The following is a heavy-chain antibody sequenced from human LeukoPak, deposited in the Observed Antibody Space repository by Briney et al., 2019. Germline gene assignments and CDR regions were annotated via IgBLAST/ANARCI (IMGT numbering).Heavy chain of an antibody. V-gene: IGHV1-2*02. J-gene: IGHJ4*02. CDR3: AIQPRRNDVVTTADHY. Sequence: GASVKVSCKASGYTFTGYYMHWVRQAPGQGLEWMGWINPNSGGTNYAQKFQGRVTMTRDTSISTAYMELSRLRSDDTAVYYCAIQPRRNDVVTTADHYWGQGTLVTVSS. D-gene: IGHD2-21*02. CDR2: INPNSGGT. CDR1: GYTFTGYY.